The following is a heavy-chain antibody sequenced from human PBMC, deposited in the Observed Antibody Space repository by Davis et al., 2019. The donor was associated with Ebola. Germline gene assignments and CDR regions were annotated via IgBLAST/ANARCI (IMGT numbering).Heavy chain of an antibody. J-gene: IGHJ4*02. D-gene: IGHD6-13*01. CDR2: IYYSGST. V-gene: IGHV4-59*01. Sequence: PSETLSLTCAVYGGSFSGYYWSWIRQPPGKGLEWIGYIYYSGSTNYNPSLKSRVTISVDASKNQFSLKLSSVTAADTAVYYCARAHPDFYSSSPRYYFDYWGQGTLVTVSS. CDR1: GGSFSGYY. CDR3: ARAHPDFYSSSPRYYFDY.